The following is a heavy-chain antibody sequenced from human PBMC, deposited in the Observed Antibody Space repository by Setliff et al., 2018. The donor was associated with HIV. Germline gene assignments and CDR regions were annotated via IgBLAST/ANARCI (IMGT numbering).Heavy chain of an antibody. V-gene: IGHV3-23*01. CDR1: GFTFSSYA. CDR3: ARDSVAATFNYYGMDV. D-gene: IGHD2-15*01. CDR2: ISGSGGST. J-gene: IGHJ6*02. Sequence: GSLRLSCAASGFTFSSYAMSWVRQAPGRGLEWVSAISGSGGSTYYADSVKGRFTISRDNSKNTLYLQMSSLRVDDTAVYYCARDSVAATFNYYGMDVWGQGTTVTVSS.